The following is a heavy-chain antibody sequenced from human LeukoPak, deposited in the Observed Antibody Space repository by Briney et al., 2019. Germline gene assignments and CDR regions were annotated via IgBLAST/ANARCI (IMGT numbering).Heavy chain of an antibody. CDR2: IWYDGSNK. CDR3: ARVGYCSGGSCYPDYYYFYGMDV. D-gene: IGHD2-15*01. J-gene: IGHJ6*02. CDR1: GFTFSNYG. V-gene: IGHV3-33*01. Sequence: GRSLRLSCAASGFTFSNYGMHWVRQAPGKGLEWVAVIWYDGSNKYYADSVKGRLTISRDNSRTTLYLQMNSLRAEDTAVYYCARVGYCSGGSCYPDYYYFYGMDVWGQGTTVTVSS.